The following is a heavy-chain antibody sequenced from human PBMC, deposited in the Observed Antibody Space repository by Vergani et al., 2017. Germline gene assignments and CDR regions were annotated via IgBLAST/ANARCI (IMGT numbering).Heavy chain of an antibody. D-gene: IGHD6-13*01. CDR2: ISSSSSYI. Sequence: EVQLVESGGGLVKPGGSLRLSCAASGFTFISYSMNWVRQAPGKGLEWFSSISSSSSYIYYADSVKGRFTISRDNAKNSLYLQMNSLRAEDTAVYYCASMYSSSWYDYYYYGMDVWGQGTTVTVSS. V-gene: IGHV3-21*01. J-gene: IGHJ6*02. CDR1: GFTFISYS. CDR3: ASMYSSSWYDYYYYGMDV.